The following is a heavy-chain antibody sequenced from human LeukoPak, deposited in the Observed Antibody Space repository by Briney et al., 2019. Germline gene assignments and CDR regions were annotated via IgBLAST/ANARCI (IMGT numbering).Heavy chain of an antibody. D-gene: IGHD3-16*01. CDR3: ARAVLGRYYFDY. CDR2: INPNSGGT. Sequence: ASVKVSCKASGYTFTGYYMHWVRQAPGQGLEWMGWINPNSGGTNYAQKFQGRVTMTRDTSISTAYMELSRLRSDDTAVYYCARAVLGRYYFDYWGQGTLVTVSS. J-gene: IGHJ4*02. V-gene: IGHV1-2*02. CDR1: GYTFTGYY.